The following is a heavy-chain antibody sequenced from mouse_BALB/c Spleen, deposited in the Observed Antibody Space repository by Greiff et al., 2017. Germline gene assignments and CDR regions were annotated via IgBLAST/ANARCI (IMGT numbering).Heavy chain of an antibody. CDR2: IWAGGST. D-gene: IGHD2-4*01. CDR3: ARDRTMITEGGYYFDY. Sequence: VVESGPGLVAPSQSLSITCTVSGFSLTSYGAHWVRQPPGKGLEWLGVIWAGGSTNYNSALMSRLSISKDNSKSQVFLKMNSLQTDDTAMYYCARDRTMITEGGYYFDYWGQGTTLTVSS. CDR1: GFSLTSYG. J-gene: IGHJ2*01. V-gene: IGHV2-9*02.